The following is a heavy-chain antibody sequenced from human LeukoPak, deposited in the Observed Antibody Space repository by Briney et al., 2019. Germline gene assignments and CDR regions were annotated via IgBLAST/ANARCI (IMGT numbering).Heavy chain of an antibody. CDR2: IDRSNSDI. CDR3: TRDPGYSSSSISF. D-gene: IGHD6-6*01. CDR1: GFALSGYS. V-gene: IGHV3-21*01. J-gene: IGHJ4*02. Sequence: GGSLRLSCAASGFALSGYSINWVRQAPGKGLEWVSFIDRSNSDIYYADSVKGRFTISRDNARESVFLQLNRLRAEDTAAYYCTRDPGYSSSSISFWGQGTLVTVSS.